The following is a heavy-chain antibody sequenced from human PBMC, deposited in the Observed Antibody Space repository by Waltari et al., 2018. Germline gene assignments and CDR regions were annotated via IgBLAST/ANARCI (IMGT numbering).Heavy chain of an antibody. D-gene: IGHD5-18*01. CDR2: MYYSGTT. V-gene: IGHV4-39*01. J-gene: IGHJ5*02. CDR3: ARHGGYNHGYPRWFDP. Sequence: QLQLQESGPGLVKPSETLSLTCPVSGGSISSNNYYCGWIRQPPGKGLEWIGTMYYSGTTYDNPSLKSRVAISIDTSKNQFSLKLSSVTAADTALYYCARHGGYNHGYPRWFDPWGQGTLVTVSS. CDR1: GGSISSNNYY.